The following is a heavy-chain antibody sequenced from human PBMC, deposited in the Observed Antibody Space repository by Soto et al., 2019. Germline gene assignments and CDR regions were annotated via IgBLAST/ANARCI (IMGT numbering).Heavy chain of an antibody. J-gene: IGHJ4*02. D-gene: IGHD2-21*02. Sequence: QVQVVQSGAEVKEPGASVKVSCKASGYSSSNYYTHWVRQAPGQGLEWMGIVNPNGETTNYAQRFQGRVALTRDTSTNTDYMDLSRLPSDDTAIYFCASVTTIWSNWGQGTLVTVSS. CDR2: VNPNGETT. CDR3: ASVTTIWSN. V-gene: IGHV1-46*01. CDR1: GYSSSNYY.